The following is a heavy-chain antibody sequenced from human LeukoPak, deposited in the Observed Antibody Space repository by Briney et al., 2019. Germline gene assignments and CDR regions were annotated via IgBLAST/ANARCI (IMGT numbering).Heavy chain of an antibody. D-gene: IGHD6-13*01. CDR3: ARDSESSTRFSFYSITWYGWDY. Sequence: ASVKVSCKASGYTFTSYYMHWVRQAPGQGLEWMGIINPSGGSTSYAQKFQGRVTMTRDMSTSTVYMELRSLRSDDTAVYYCARDSESSTRFSFYSITWYGWDYWGQGTLVTVSS. J-gene: IGHJ4*02. CDR1: GYTFTSYY. CDR2: INPSGGST. V-gene: IGHV1-46*01.